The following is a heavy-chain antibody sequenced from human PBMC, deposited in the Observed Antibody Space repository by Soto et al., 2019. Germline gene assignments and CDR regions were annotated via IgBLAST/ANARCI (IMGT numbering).Heavy chain of an antibody. J-gene: IGHJ5*02. Sequence: QVQLQQWGAGLLKPSETLSLTCAVYGGSFSGYYWSWIRQPPGKGLEWIGEINHSGSTNYNPSLKSRVTISVDTSKNQFSLKLSSVTAADTAVYYCAREAGYCSGGSCYPSSNWFDPWGQGTLVTVSS. V-gene: IGHV4-34*01. CDR1: GGSFSGYY. CDR2: INHSGST. D-gene: IGHD2-15*01. CDR3: AREAGYCSGGSCYPSSNWFDP.